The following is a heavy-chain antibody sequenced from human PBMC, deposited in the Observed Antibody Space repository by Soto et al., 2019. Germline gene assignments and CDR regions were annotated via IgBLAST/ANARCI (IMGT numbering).Heavy chain of an antibody. J-gene: IGHJ5*02. CDR1: GGSISSSSYY. Sequence: SETLSLTCTVSGGSISSSSYYWGWIRQPPGKGLEWIGSIYYSGSTYYNPSLKSRVTISVDTSKNQFSLKLSSVTAADTAVYYCARLMVYAKDKTVNWFDPWGQGTLVTVSS. CDR2: IYYSGST. D-gene: IGHD2-8*01. V-gene: IGHV4-39*01. CDR3: ARLMVYAKDKTVNWFDP.